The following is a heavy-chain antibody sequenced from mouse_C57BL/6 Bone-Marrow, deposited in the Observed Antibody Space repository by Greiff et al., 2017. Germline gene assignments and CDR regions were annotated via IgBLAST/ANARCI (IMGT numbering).Heavy chain of an antibody. CDR2: IYPRSGNT. J-gene: IGHJ1*03. V-gene: IGHV1-81*01. Sequence: QVQLQQSGAELARPGASVKLSCKASGYTFTSYGISWVKQRTGQGLEWIGEIYPRSGNTYYNKKLKGKATLTADKSSSTAYMELRSLTSEDSAVYFCARWIYYYGSSPHWYFDVWGTGTTVTVSS. CDR3: ARWIYYYGSSPHWYFDV. D-gene: IGHD1-1*01. CDR1: GYTFTSYG.